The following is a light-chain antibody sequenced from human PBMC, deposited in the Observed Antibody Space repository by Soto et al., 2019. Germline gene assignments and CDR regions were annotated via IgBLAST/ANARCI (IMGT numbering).Light chain of an antibody. Sequence: EIVMTLSPATLAVSTGERATHSCRASQSVSSNLAWYQQKPGQAPRLLNYGASTRATGIPDRFSGSGSGTDFTLTISRLEPEDFAVYYCQQYGSSPLTFGGGTKVDIK. V-gene: IGKV3-20*01. CDR1: QSVSSN. J-gene: IGKJ4*01. CDR2: GAS. CDR3: QQYGSSPLT.